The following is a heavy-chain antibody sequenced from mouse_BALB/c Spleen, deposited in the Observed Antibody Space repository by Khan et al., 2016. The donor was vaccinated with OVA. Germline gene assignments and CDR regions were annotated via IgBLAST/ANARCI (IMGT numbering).Heavy chain of an antibody. CDR1: GYSFTNYG. J-gene: IGHJ1*01. CDR3: ASGGDGYFDV. V-gene: IGHV9-3-1*01. Sequence: QIQLVQSGPEVKKPGETVKISCKASGYSFTNYGMNWVRQAPGKGLKWMGWINTYTGEPTYAADFKGRFAFSLETSASTAYLQINNLKNEDTDTYFCASGGDGYFDVWGAGTTVTVSA. CDR2: INTYTGEP. D-gene: IGHD2-13*01.